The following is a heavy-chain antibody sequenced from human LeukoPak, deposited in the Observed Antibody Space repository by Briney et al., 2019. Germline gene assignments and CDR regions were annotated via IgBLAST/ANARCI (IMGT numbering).Heavy chain of an antibody. D-gene: IGHD3-3*01. CDR2: INDRGNT. Sequence: PSETLSLTCTVSGGYISSDDHNCGLIRQPPGKRLYWLVKINDRGNTHHNPSLNSRVTISVDTSNQQFSLKLDSVTAADTAVYYCAKDTFLAYWGQGTLVTVSS. CDR3: AKDTFLAY. V-gene: IGHV4-39*02. J-gene: IGHJ4*02. CDR1: GGYISSDDHN.